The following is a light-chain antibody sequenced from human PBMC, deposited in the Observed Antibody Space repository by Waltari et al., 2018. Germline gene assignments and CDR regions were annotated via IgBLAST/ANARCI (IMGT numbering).Light chain of an antibody. J-gene: IGKJ1*01. CDR3: QQSDSSPRT. Sequence: DIQMTQSPSSLSASVGDRVPISCRASQSIRTYLHWYQLKPGQAPKLLIYAASTLQSGVPSRFSGSGSGTDFSLTISSLQPDDFATYYCQQSDSSPRTFGQGTRVEIK. V-gene: IGKV1-39*01. CDR2: AAS. CDR1: QSIRTY.